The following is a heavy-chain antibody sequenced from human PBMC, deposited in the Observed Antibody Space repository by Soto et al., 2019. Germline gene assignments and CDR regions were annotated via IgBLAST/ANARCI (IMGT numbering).Heavy chain of an antibody. CDR3: AVLLAGGGGDGN. J-gene: IGHJ4*02. Sequence: QVQLQESGPGLVKPSETLSLTCTVSGASVNNRNYHWSWIRQPPGRGLEGIGQVQYGGSTEFDSSSLQSRLTLSIDASKNQFSLKLSSVTAADTAIYYCAVLLAGGGGDGNWGQGTLVTVSS. CDR1: GASVNNRNYH. D-gene: IGHD3-10*01. CDR2: VQYGGST. V-gene: IGHV4-61*01.